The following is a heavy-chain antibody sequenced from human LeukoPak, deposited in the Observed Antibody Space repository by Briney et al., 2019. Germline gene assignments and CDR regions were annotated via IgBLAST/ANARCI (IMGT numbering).Heavy chain of an antibody. CDR1: GGSISSGGYY. J-gene: IGHJ4*02. CDR3: ARETYYDILTGSYYFDY. V-gene: IGHV4-31*03. Sequence: SQTLSLTCTVSGGSISSGGYYWSWIRQHPGTGLEWLGYIYYSGSTYYNPSLKSRVTISVDTSKNQFSLKLSSVTAADTAVYYCARETYYDILTGSYYFDYWGQGTLVTVSS. CDR2: IYYSGST. D-gene: IGHD3-9*01.